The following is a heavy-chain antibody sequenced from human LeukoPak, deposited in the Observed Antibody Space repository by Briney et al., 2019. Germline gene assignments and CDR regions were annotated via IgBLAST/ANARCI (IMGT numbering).Heavy chain of an antibody. D-gene: IGHD3-3*01. Sequence: SETLSLTCAVYGGSFSGYYWSWIRQPPGKGLEWIGEINHSGSTYYNPSLKSRVTISVDTSKNQFSLKLSSVTAADTAVYYCARIQAPYYDFWSGYYENYMDVWGKGTTVTVSS. CDR1: GGSFSGYY. CDR2: INHSGST. CDR3: ARIQAPYYDFWSGYYENYMDV. J-gene: IGHJ6*03. V-gene: IGHV4-34*01.